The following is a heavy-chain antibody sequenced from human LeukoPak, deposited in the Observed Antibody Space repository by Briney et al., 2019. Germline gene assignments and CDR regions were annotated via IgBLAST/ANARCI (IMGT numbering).Heavy chain of an antibody. J-gene: IGHJ6*02. V-gene: IGHV1-18*01. CDR1: GYTFTSYG. D-gene: IGHD2-2*01. CDR3: ARDRAITLNCSSTSCYLWYYYYGMDV. Sequence: ASVKVSCKASGYTFTSYGISWVRQAPGQGLEWMGWISAYNGNTNYAQKLQGRVTITTDTSTSTAYMELRSLRSDDTAVYYCARDRAITLNCSSTSCYLWYYYYGMDVWGQGTTVTVSS. CDR2: ISAYNGNT.